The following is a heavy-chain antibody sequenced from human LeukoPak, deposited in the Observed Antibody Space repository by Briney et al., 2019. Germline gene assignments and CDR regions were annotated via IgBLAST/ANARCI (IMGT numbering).Heavy chain of an antibody. V-gene: IGHV3-30-3*01. J-gene: IGHJ4*02. CDR3: AKAAAGTPYPNY. CDR2: ISYDGSNK. Sequence: PGGSLRLSCAASGFTFSSYAMHWVRQAPGKGLEWVAVISYDGSNKYYADSVKGRFTISRDNSKNTLYLQMNSLRAEDTAVYYCAKAAAGTPYPNYWGQGTLVTVSS. CDR1: GFTFSSYA. D-gene: IGHD6-13*01.